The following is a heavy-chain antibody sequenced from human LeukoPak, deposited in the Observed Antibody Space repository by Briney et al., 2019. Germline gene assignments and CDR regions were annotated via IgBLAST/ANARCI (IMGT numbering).Heavy chain of an antibody. CDR3: ARLLPVKFRKGYYYMDV. CDR2: FNPDSGGT. J-gene: IGHJ6*03. D-gene: IGHD2-21*02. V-gene: IGHV1-2*02. CDR1: GYTFTGYY. Sequence: ASVKVSCKASGYTFTGYYMHWVRQAPGQGLEWMGWFNPDSGGTNYAQKLQGRVTMTTDTSTSTAYMELRSLRSDDTAVYYCARLLPVKFRKGYYYMDVWGKGTTVTISS.